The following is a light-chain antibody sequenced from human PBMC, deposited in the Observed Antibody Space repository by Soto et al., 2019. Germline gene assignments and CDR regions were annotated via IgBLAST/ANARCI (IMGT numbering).Light chain of an antibody. J-gene: IGLJ2*01. CDR1: SSDVGGYNY. CDR3: SSYTSSTSWV. CDR2: AVS. Sequence: QSALTQPDSVSGSPGQSITISCTGTSSDVGGYNYVSWYQQHPGKAPTLMIYAVSNRPSGVSNRFSGSKSGNTASLTISGLQAEYEADYYCSSYTSSTSWVFGGGTKLTVL. V-gene: IGLV2-14*01.